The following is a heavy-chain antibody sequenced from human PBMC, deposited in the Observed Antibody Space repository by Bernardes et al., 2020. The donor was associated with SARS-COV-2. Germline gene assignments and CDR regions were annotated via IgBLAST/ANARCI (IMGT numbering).Heavy chain of an antibody. CDR2: IYPGDSDT. CDR3: ARLRTRGSGSPRYYYGMDV. Sequence: GACQKLSPTSSRYSSPSYWSGWVLPMPGKGLEWMGLIYPGDSDTRYRPSFQGQVTISADKSISTAYLQWSSLKASDTAMYYCARLRTRGSGSPRYYYGMDVWGQGTTVTVSS. D-gene: IGHD1-26*01. J-gene: IGHJ6*02. V-gene: IGHV5-51*01. CDR1: RYSSPSYW.